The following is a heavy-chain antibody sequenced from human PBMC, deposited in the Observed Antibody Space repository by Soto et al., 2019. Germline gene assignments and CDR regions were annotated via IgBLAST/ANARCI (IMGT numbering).Heavy chain of an antibody. D-gene: IGHD4-17*01. J-gene: IGHJ5*02. CDR1: GYNFATYW. CDR2: IYPGDSDS. Sequence: GESLKISCEGFGYNFATYWIAWVRQMPGKGLEYMGIIYPGDSDSRYSPSFQGQVTFSADKSISTAYMQWSSLKASDTAMYYCARHGFYGDYASNYFDPWGQGTLVTVSS. CDR3: ARHGFYGDYASNYFDP. V-gene: IGHV5-51*01.